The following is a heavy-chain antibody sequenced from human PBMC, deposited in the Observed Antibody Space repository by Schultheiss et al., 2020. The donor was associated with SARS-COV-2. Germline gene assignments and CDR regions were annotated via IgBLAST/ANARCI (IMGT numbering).Heavy chain of an antibody. V-gene: IGHV3-33*08. CDR2: IWYDGSNK. CDR3: ARDYGMDV. Sequence: GGSLRLSCAASGFTFSSYSMNWVRQAPGKGLEWVAVIWYDGSNKYYADSVKGRFTISRDNAKNSLYLQMNSLRAEDTAVYYCARDYGMDVWGQGTTVTVSS. CDR1: GFTFSSYS. J-gene: IGHJ6*02.